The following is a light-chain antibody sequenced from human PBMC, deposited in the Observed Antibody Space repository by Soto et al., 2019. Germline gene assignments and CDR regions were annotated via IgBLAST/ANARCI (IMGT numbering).Light chain of an antibody. Sequence: EIVLTQSPGTLSLSPGERASLSCRASQIVSSNYLAWFQQKPGQAPRLLISGASNRASDIPDRFSGSGSGTDFTLTISRLEPEDFAVYYCQQYGSSPRTCGQGNKGDIK. CDR3: QQYGSSPRT. J-gene: IGKJ1*01. V-gene: IGKV3-20*01. CDR1: QIVSSNY. CDR2: GAS.